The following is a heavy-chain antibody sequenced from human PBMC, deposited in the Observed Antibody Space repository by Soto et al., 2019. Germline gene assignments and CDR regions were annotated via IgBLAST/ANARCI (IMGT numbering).Heavy chain of an antibody. CDR1: GFTFNTYW. CDR3: SRSLNS. CDR2: INQDGSEK. Sequence: GGSLRLSCAASGFTFNTYWMDWVRQTPGKGLEWVANINQDGSEKNYVDSVKGRFTIYRDNAKNSLYLQMSSLTAEDSALYYCSRSLNSWGQGTLVTVSS. V-gene: IGHV3-7*01. J-gene: IGHJ4*02.